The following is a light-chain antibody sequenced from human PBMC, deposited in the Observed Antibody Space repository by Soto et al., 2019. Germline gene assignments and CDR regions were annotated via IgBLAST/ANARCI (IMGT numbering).Light chain of an antibody. V-gene: IGLV2-11*01. J-gene: IGLJ3*02. CDR2: DVN. Sequence: QSALTQPRSVSGSPGQSVTISCTGTSSDVGGYNHVSWYQQHPGKAPKLMIYDVNQRPSGVPDRFSGSKSGNTASLTISGLQAEDEADFYCCSFAGTFWVFGGGTKLTVL. CDR3: CSFAGTFWV. CDR1: SSDVGGYNH.